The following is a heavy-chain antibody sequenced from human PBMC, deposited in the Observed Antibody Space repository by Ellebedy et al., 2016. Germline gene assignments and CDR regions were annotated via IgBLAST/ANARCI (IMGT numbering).Heavy chain of an antibody. V-gene: IGHV4-39*07. Sequence: SETLSLXCTVSGDTIISSIDYWGWVRQPPGQGLEWIGTIDSSWNTYYNPSLGSRTTISLDRSKNHFSLRLTSVTAADTAVYYCARAVRTGTDRGYFDSWGQGTLVTVSS. D-gene: IGHD3/OR15-3a*01. CDR3: ARAVRTGTDRGYFDS. J-gene: IGHJ4*02. CDR1: GDTIISSIDY. CDR2: IDSSWNT.